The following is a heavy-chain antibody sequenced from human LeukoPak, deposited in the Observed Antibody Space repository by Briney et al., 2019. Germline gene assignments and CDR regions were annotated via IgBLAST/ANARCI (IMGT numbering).Heavy chain of an antibody. Sequence: ASVKVSCKASGSTFSSYAISWVRQAPGQGLEWMGGIIPIFGTANYAQKFQGRVTITADKSTSTAYMELSSLRSEDTAVYYCARDRVAGTYCFDYWGQGTLVTVSS. D-gene: IGHD6-19*01. J-gene: IGHJ4*02. V-gene: IGHV1-69*06. CDR1: GSTFSSYA. CDR3: ARDRVAGTYCFDY. CDR2: IIPIFGTA.